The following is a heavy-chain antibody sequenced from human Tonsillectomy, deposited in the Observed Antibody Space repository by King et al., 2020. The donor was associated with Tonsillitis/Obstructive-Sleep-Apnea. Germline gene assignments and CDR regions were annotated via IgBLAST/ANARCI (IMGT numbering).Heavy chain of an antibody. CDR3: ASLYYGSSLYNWFDP. J-gene: IGHJ5*02. D-gene: IGHD3-10*01. Sequence: LQLQESGPGLVKPSETLSLTCTLSVDSVSTSTYYWGWIRQPPGKGLELIWSIYYSGSTYYSPSLKSRVTISVPTSKNQFSLKVSSVTAADTAVYYCASLYYGSSLYNWFDPWGPGTLVTVSS. CDR2: IYYSGST. V-gene: IGHV4-39*01. CDR1: VDSVSTSTYY.